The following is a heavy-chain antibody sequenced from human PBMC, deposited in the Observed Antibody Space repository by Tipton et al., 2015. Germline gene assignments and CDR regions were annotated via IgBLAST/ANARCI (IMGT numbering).Heavy chain of an antibody. CDR2: MNPNSGNT. J-gene: IGHJ4*02. CDR1: GYTFTSYN. D-gene: IGHD6-19*01. CDR3: ARHLGIAVPGAGDY. Sequence: QLVQSGAEVKKPGASVEVSCKASGYTFTSYNIIWVRQATGQGLEWMGWMNPNSGNTGYAQQFQGRVTMTRNTSISTAYIELSSLRSEDTAVYYCARHLGIAVPGAGDYWGQGTLVTVSS. V-gene: IGHV1-8*01.